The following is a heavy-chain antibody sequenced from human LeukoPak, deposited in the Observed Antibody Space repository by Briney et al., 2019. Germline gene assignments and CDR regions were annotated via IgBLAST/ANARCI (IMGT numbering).Heavy chain of an antibody. CDR3: AKVVYHYDSSGPEDGIDY. CDR1: GFTFSSYG. Sequence: PGGSLRLSCAASGFTFSSYGMHWVRQAPGKGLEWVAVISYDGSNKYYADSVKGRFTISRDNSKNTLYLQMNSLRAEDTAVYYCAKVVYHYDSSGPEDGIDYWGQGTLVTVSS. V-gene: IGHV3-30*18. CDR2: ISYDGSNK. D-gene: IGHD3-22*01. J-gene: IGHJ4*02.